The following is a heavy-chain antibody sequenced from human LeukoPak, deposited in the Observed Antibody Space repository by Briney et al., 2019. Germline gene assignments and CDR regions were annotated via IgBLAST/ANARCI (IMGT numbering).Heavy chain of an antibody. Sequence: PSETLSLTCAVYGGSFSGYYWSWIRQPPGKGLEWIGEINHSGSTNCNPSLKSRVTISVDTSKNQFSLKLSSVTAADTAVYYCARGVEMATITLDYWGQGTLVTVSS. J-gene: IGHJ4*02. CDR1: GGSFSGYY. V-gene: IGHV4-34*01. CDR3: ARGVEMATITLDY. D-gene: IGHD5-24*01. CDR2: INHSGST.